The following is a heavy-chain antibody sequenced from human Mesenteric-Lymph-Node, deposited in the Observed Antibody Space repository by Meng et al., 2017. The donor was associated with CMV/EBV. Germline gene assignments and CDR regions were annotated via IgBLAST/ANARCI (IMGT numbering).Heavy chain of an antibody. V-gene: IGHV3-66*02. D-gene: IGHD1-26*01. Sequence: GESLKISCAASGFIVNSNEMCWVRQAPGEGLEWVSSIYSGRYTYYPDSVKGRFTISSDDSKNTLYLQMNSLRDEDTAIYFCGAIYDMDVWGQGTTVTVSS. CDR1: GFIVNSNE. CDR3: GAIYDMDV. J-gene: IGHJ6*02. CDR2: IYSGRYT.